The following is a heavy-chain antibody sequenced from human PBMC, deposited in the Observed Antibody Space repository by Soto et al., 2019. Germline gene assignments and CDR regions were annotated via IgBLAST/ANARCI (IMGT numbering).Heavy chain of an antibody. CDR1: GGSISSGDYY. Sequence: QVQLQESGPGLVKPSQTLSLTCTVSGGSISSGDYYWSWIRQPPGKGLEWIGYIYYSGSTYYNPSLKSRVTISVDTSKNQFSLKLSSVTAADTAVYYCAREPGNSYYYYGMDVWGQGPTVTVSS. CDR2: IYYSGST. V-gene: IGHV4-30-4*01. J-gene: IGHJ6*02. CDR3: AREPGNSYYYYGMDV.